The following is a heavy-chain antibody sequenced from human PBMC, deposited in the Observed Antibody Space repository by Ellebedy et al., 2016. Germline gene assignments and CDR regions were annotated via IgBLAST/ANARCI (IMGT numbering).Heavy chain of an antibody. J-gene: IGHJ4*02. Sequence: ASVKVSCKASGYSFTAYYMLWVRQPPGQGLEWMGWINPSTGVTNYAQKFQGRVTMTRDTSISTVYMELSRLRSDDTAVYYCARDEGPASLDYWGQGALVTVSS. CDR1: GYSFTAYY. V-gene: IGHV1-2*02. CDR3: ARDEGPASLDY. CDR2: INPSTGVT.